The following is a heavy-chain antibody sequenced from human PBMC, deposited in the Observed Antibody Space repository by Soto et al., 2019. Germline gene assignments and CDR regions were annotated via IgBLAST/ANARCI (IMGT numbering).Heavy chain of an antibody. J-gene: IGHJ4*02. D-gene: IGHD3-10*01. V-gene: IGHV1-8*01. Sequence: ASVKVSCKASGYTFTSYDINWVRQATGQGLEWMGWMNPNSGNTGYAQKFQGRVTMTRNTSISTAYMELSSLRSEDTAVYYCARGARTMVRGVITTPDYWGQGTLVTVSS. CDR2: MNPNSGNT. CDR3: ARGARTMVRGVITTPDY. CDR1: GYTFTSYD.